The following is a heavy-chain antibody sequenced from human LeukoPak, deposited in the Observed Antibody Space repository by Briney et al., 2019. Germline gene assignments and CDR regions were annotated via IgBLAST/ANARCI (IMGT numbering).Heavy chain of an antibody. D-gene: IGHD6-13*01. J-gene: IGHJ4*02. Sequence: GGSLRLSCAASGFTFSSYAMHWVRQAPGKGLEWVAVISYDGSNKYYADSVKGRFTISRDNSKNTLYLQMNSLRAEDTAVYYCTTGGVAAAGYWGQGTLVTVSS. CDR3: TTGGVAAAGY. V-gene: IGHV3-30-3*01. CDR2: ISYDGSNK. CDR1: GFTFSSYA.